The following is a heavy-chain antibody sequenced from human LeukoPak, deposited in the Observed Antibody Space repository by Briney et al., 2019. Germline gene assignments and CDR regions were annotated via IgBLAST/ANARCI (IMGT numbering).Heavy chain of an antibody. D-gene: IGHD1-26*01. CDR1: GFTFSSYS. V-gene: IGHV3-21*01. Sequence: GGSLRLSCAASGFTFSSYSMYWVRQAPGKGLEWVSSIGSSSNSIYYTDSVKGRFTISRDNAKNSLYPQMNSLRAEDTAVYYCARELPTEAFDYWGQGTLVTVSS. J-gene: IGHJ4*02. CDR3: ARELPTEAFDY. CDR2: IGSSSNSI.